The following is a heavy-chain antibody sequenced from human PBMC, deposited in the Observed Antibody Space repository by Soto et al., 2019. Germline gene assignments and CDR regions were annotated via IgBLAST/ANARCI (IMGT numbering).Heavy chain of an antibody. CDR1: GGTFSSYA. CDR2: ISAYNGNT. Sequence: GASVKVSCKASGGTFSSYAISWVRQAPGQGLEWMGWISAYNGNTNYAQKLQGRVTMTTDTSTSTAYMELRSLRSDDTAVYYCARDPRIAVAGTPADYWGQGTLVTVSS. V-gene: IGHV1-18*01. J-gene: IGHJ4*02. D-gene: IGHD6-19*01. CDR3: ARDPRIAVAGTPADY.